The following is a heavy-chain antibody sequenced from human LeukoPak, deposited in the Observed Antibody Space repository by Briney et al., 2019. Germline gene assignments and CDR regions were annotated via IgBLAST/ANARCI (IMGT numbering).Heavy chain of an antibody. CDR1: CGSINSANYY. CDR3: ARQRADYYYYYVDV. V-gene: IGHV4-39*01. Sequence: SETLSLTCTVSCGSINSANYYWGWLRQPPGKGLEWIGSIYYSETTYDNPSLKSRVTISIETSKNQFSLKLSSVTASDTAVYYCARQRADYYYYYVDVWGKGTTVAVS. J-gene: IGHJ6*03. CDR2: IYYSETT.